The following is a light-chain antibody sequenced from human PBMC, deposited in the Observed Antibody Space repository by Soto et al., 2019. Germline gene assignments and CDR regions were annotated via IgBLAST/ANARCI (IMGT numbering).Light chain of an antibody. CDR1: SSDVGGYNY. CDR3: CSYAGSYTYVV. CDR2: DVN. V-gene: IGLV2-11*01. Sequence: QSALTQPASVSGSPGQSITISCTGTSSDVGGYNYVSWYQQHPGKAPKLMIYDVNKRPSGVPDRFSGSKSGNTASLTISGLQAEDEADYYCCSYAGSYTYVVFGGGTKLTVL. J-gene: IGLJ2*01.